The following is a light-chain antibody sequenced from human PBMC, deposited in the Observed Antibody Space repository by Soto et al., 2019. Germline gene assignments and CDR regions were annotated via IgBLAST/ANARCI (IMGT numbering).Light chain of an antibody. CDR1: QSVSSSY. J-gene: IGKJ1*01. Sequence: EIVLTQSPGTLSLSPGERATLSCRASQSVSSSYLAWYQQKPGQAPRLLIYGASSRATGIPDRVSGSGSGTSFTLSRIRLDSYALAEYYEHEYCSSRTFGQGTKVEIK. CDR2: GAS. V-gene: IGKV3-20*01. CDR3: HEYCSSRT.